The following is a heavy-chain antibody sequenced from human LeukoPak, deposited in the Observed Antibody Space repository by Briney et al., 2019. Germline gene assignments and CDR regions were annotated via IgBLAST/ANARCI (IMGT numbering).Heavy chain of an antibody. D-gene: IGHD3-10*01. J-gene: IGHJ6*02. CDR2: INAGNGNT. Sequence: ASVKVSCKASGYTFTSYVMHWVRQAPGQRLEWMGWINAGNGNTKYSQKFQGRVTITRDTSASTAYMELSSLRSEDTAVYYCARVGLHYGSGNYGMDVWGQGTTVTVSS. CDR3: ARVGLHYGSGNYGMDV. V-gene: IGHV1-3*01. CDR1: GYTFTSYV.